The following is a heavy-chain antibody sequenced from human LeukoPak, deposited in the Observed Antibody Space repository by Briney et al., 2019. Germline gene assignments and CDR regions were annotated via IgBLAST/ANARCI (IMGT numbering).Heavy chain of an antibody. D-gene: IGHD3-16*01. CDR1: GSSITSVSHY. Sequence: PSETLSLTCTISGSSITSVSHYWGWIRQPPGKGLEWIGDIYYTGSTYYSPSLRSRVTMSVHTSENQFSLRLNSVTAVDTAVYYCARRWGNIVGVTYEYWGQGTLVTVP. V-gene: IGHV4-39*01. J-gene: IGHJ4*02. CDR3: ARRWGNIVGVTYEY. CDR2: IYYTGST.